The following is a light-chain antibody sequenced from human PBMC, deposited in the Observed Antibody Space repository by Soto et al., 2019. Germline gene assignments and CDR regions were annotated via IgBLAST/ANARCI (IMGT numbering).Light chain of an antibody. CDR2: AAS. V-gene: IGKV1-39*01. CDR3: QQSYSTPCT. CDR1: QSISSY. J-gene: IGKJ1*01. Sequence: DIQMTQSPSSLSASVGDRVTITCRASQSISSYLNWYQQKPGKAPKLLIYAASSLQSGVPSRFTGSVSWTNFTLTISSLQPEDFATYYCQQSYSTPCTFGQGTKVEIK.